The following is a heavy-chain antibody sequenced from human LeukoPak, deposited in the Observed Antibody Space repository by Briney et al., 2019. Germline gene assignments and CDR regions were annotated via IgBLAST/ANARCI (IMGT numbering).Heavy chain of an antibody. CDR2: ISSGGSYI. D-gene: IGHD3-16*02. J-gene: IGHJ3*02. CDR1: GFTFSTYS. CDR3: ARDLDDYVWGSYRGPDAFDI. V-gene: IGHV3-21*01. Sequence: GGSLRLSCAGSGFTFSTYSMNWVRQAPGKGLEWVSSISSGGSYIYYADPVKGRFTISRDNAKNSLYLQMNSLRAEDTAVYYCARDLDDYVWGSYRGPDAFDIWGQGTMVTVSS.